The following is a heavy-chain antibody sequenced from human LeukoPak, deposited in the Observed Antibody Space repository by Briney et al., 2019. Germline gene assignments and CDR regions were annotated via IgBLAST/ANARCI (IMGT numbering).Heavy chain of an antibody. D-gene: IGHD3-9*01. Sequence: GRSLRLSCAASGFTFSSYAMHWVRQAPGKGLEWVAVISYDGSNKYYADSVKGRFTISRDNSKNTLYLQMHSLRAEDTAVYYCARGSRSVRYFDWLTLDYWGQGTLVTVSS. CDR2: ISYDGSNK. V-gene: IGHV3-30*04. CDR3: ARGSRSVRYFDWLTLDY. CDR1: GFTFSSYA. J-gene: IGHJ4*02.